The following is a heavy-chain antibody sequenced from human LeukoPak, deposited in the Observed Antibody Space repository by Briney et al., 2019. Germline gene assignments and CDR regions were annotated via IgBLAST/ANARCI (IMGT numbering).Heavy chain of an antibody. J-gene: IGHJ5*02. D-gene: IGHD4-17*01. Sequence: GGSLRLSCIASGFTLSSNYMSWVRQAPGKGLEWVSIIYSGGTTYYADSVKGRFTISRDNSKNTLYLQMNSLRAEDTAVYYCARGPVTTGFDPWGQGTLVTVSS. CDR1: GFTLSSNY. V-gene: IGHV3-66*01. CDR3: ARGPVTTGFDP. CDR2: IYSGGTT.